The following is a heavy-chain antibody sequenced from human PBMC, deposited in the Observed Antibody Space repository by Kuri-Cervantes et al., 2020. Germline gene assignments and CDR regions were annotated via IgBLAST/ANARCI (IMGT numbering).Heavy chain of an antibody. Sequence: ESLKISCAVYGGSFSGYYWSWIRQPPGKGLEWIGEINHSGSTNYNPSLKSRVTISVDTSKNQFSLKLSSVTAADTAVYYCARGPRFYSYGMDVWGKGTTVTVSS. CDR1: GGSFSGYY. J-gene: IGHJ6*04. D-gene: IGHD3-16*01. CDR3: ARGPRFYSYGMDV. V-gene: IGHV4-34*01. CDR2: INHSGST.